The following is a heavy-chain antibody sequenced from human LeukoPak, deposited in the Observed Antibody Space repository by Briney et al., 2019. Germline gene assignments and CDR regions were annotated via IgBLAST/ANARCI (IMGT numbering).Heavy chain of an antibody. Sequence: TGGSLRLSCAASGFTFSSYAMSWVRQAPGKGLEWVSAISGSGGSTYYADSVKGRFTISRDNSKNTLYLQMNSLRAEDTAVYYCAKDLRPPSMNDAFDIWGQGTMVTVSS. CDR1: GFTFSSYA. V-gene: IGHV3-23*01. J-gene: IGHJ3*02. CDR2: ISGSGGST. D-gene: IGHD2/OR15-2a*01. CDR3: AKDLRPPSMNDAFDI.